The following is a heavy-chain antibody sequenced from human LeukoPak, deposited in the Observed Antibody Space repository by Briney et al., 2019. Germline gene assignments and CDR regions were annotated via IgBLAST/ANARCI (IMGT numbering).Heavy chain of an antibody. D-gene: IGHD1-1*01. Sequence: SETLSLTCTVSGDSISSSGYYWGWIRQPPGKGLEWIGSIYYSGSTYYNPSLKSRVTMSVDTSKNQFSLKLSSVTAADTAVYYCATTGTTTVMTVDYRGQGTLVTVSS. CDR3: ATTGTTTVMTVDY. CDR2: IYYSGST. J-gene: IGHJ4*02. CDR1: GDSISSSGYY. V-gene: IGHV4-39*01.